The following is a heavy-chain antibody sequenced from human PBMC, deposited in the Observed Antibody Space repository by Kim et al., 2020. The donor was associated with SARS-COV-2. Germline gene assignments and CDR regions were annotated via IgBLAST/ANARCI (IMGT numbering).Heavy chain of an antibody. V-gene: IGHV4-39*01. D-gene: IGHD3-10*01. Sequence: SETLSLTCTVSGGSISSSSYYWGWIRQPPGKGLEWIGSIYYSGSTYYNPSLKSRVTISVDTSKNQFSLKLSSVTAADTAVYYCARHPYYGSGPDAFDIWGQGTMVTVSS. CDR2: IYYSGST. CDR1: GGSISSSSYY. J-gene: IGHJ3*02. CDR3: ARHPYYGSGPDAFDI.